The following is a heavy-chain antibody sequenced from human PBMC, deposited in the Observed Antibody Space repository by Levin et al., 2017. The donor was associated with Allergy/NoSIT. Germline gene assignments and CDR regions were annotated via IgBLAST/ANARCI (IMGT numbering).Heavy chain of an antibody. V-gene: IGHV4-59*01. CDR3: VRGDRAFEN. J-gene: IGHJ4*02. Sequence: RTSETLSLTCSVSGGSITDYYWSWIRQSPGKGLEWIGYIYHTGFTKQNPSLKSRATISLDTSKSQFSLTVTSVTAADTAVYYCVRGDRAFENWSQGTLVTVSS. CDR2: IYHTGFT. CDR1: GGSITDYY.